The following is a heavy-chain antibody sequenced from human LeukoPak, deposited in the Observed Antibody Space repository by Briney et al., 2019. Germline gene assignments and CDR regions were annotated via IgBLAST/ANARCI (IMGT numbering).Heavy chain of an antibody. Sequence: ASVTVSCTASGYTFTSYYMHWVRQAPGQGLEWMGIINPSGGSTSYAQKFQGRVTMTRDTSTSTVYMELSSLRSEDTAVYYCAREMSGWYYFDYWGQETLVTVSS. J-gene: IGHJ4*02. CDR2: INPSGGST. D-gene: IGHD6-19*01. CDR3: AREMSGWYYFDY. CDR1: GYTFTSYY. V-gene: IGHV1-46*01.